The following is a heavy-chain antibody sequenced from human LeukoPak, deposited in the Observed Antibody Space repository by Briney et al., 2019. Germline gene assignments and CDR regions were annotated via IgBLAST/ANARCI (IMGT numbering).Heavy chain of an antibody. CDR1: GGSISSYY. CDR2: IYYSGST. D-gene: IGHD5-18*01. CDR3: ARGWIRLWAPYYYYMDV. J-gene: IGHJ6*03. Sequence: SETLSLTCTVSGGSISSYYWSWIRQPPGKGLEWIGYIYYSGSTNYNPSLKSRVTISVDTSKNQFSLKLSSVTAADTAVYYCARGWIRLWAPYYYYMDVWGKGTTVTVSS. V-gene: IGHV4-59*01.